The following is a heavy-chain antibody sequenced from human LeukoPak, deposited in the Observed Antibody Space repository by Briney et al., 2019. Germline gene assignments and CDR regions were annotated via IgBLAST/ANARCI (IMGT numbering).Heavy chain of an antibody. V-gene: IGHV3-11*01. CDR2: ISSSGTDT. CDR1: GFTFSDYY. CDR3: VRYCSSTSCYIGSGEYFQH. D-gene: IGHD2-2*02. Sequence: GGSLRLSCAASGFTFSDYYMSWIRQAPGKGLEWVSFISSSGTDTFYADSMKGRFTISRDNAKNSLYLQMNSLRAEDTAVYYCVRYCSSTSCYIGSGEYFQHWGQGTLVAVSS. J-gene: IGHJ1*01.